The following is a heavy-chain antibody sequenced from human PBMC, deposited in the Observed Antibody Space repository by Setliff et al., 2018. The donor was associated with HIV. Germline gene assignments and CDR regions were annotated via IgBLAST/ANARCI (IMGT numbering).Heavy chain of an antibody. CDR1: GYTFTTYG. Sequence: GASVKVSCKASGYTFTTYGITWVRQAPGQGLEWMGWISTYNGNTNYAQKFQGRVTMTTVTSTSTAYMELRSLRSDDTAVYHCARDDGGYNYAEAFDVWGQGTMVTVSS. V-gene: IGHV1-18*01. D-gene: IGHD3-16*01. CDR3: ARDDGGYNYAEAFDV. J-gene: IGHJ3*01. CDR2: ISTYNGNT.